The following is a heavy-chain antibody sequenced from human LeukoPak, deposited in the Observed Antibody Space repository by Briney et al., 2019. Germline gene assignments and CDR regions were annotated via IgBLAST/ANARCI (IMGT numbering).Heavy chain of an antibody. CDR3: ARDDYYYDSSGYYDLDY. CDR1: GYTFTSYY. CDR2: IIPILGIA. D-gene: IGHD3-22*01. V-gene: IGHV1-69*04. J-gene: IGHJ4*02. Sequence: SVKVSCKASGYTFTSYYMHWVRQAPGQGLEWMGRIIPILGIANYAQKFQGRVTITADKSTSTAYMELSSLRSEDTAVYYCARDDYYYDSSGYYDLDYWGQGTLATVSS.